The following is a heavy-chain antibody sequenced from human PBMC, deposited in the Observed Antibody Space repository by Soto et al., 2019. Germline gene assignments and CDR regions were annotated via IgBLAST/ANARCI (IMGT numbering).Heavy chain of an antibody. D-gene: IGHD6-13*01. CDR3: VKDESINWYSGHFRH. CDR1: GFTFDDYA. CDR2: INWNSVSI. J-gene: IGHJ1*01. Sequence: EVQLVESGGGLVQPGRSLRLSCEASGFTFDDYAMHWVRQVTGKGLEWVSGINWNSVSIGYGDSVKGRFAISRDNAKNSLHLQMNRLNAEDTAFYYCVKDESINWYSGHFRHWGQGTLVPVSS. V-gene: IGHV3-9*01.